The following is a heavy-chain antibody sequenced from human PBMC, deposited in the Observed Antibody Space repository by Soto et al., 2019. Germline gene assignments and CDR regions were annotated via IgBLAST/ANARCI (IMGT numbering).Heavy chain of an antibody. Sequence: SVKISWPASGGTISSHAISWVRQAPGQRLAWMGGIIPIFGTANYAQKFQGRVTITADKSTSTAYMELSSLRSEDTAVYYCATRKRGYCYGFAYWFDSWGQGTLVTVSS. CDR1: GGTISSHA. J-gene: IGHJ5*01. CDR3: ATRKRGYCYGFAYWFDS. CDR2: IIPIFGTA. D-gene: IGHD5-18*01. V-gene: IGHV1-69*06.